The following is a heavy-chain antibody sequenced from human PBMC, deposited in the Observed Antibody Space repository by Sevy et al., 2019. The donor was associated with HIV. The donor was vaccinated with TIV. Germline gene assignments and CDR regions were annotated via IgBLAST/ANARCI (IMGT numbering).Heavy chain of an antibody. CDR1: GYTLTQLF. D-gene: IGHD3-22*01. Sequence: ALVKVSCKVSGYTLTQLFMHWVRLTPGKGLEWMASFDPEDAKTVYSQKFQGRLSMTEDTSTHTAYMELSSLRSEDTAVYYCATTKDYYESSGDPFDYWGQGTLVTVSS. CDR2: FDPEDAKT. CDR3: ATTKDYYESSGDPFDY. J-gene: IGHJ4*02. V-gene: IGHV1-24*01.